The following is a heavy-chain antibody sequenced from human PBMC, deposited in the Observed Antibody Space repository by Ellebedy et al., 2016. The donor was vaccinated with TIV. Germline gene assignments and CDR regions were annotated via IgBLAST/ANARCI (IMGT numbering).Heavy chain of an antibody. D-gene: IGHD2-2*01. CDR3: ARDSTSYNWFDP. J-gene: IGHJ5*02. Sequence: ASVKVSCKTSGYTFTAYHIHWVRQAPGQGLEWMGWIYPNSGGTTYAQKFQGRVTMTSDTSTSTGYLELSSLRSDDTAVYYCARDSTSYNWFDPWGQGTLVTVSS. CDR1: GYTFTAYH. CDR2: IYPNSGGT. V-gene: IGHV1-2*02.